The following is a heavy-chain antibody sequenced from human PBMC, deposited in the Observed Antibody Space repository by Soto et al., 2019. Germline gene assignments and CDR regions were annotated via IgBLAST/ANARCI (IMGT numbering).Heavy chain of an antibody. V-gene: IGHV4-31*03. CDR1: GGSISSGGYY. J-gene: IGHJ4*02. CDR2: IYYSGST. Sequence: PSETLSLTCTVSGGSISSGGYYWSWIRQHPGKGLEWIGYIYYSGSTYYNPSLKSRVTISVDTSKNQFSLKLSSVTAADTAVYYCARDATNYGDSVDYFDYWGQGTLVTVSS. D-gene: IGHD4-17*01. CDR3: ARDATNYGDSVDYFDY.